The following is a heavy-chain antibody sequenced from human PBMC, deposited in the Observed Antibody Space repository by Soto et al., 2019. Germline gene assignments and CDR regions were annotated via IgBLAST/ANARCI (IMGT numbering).Heavy chain of an antibody. CDR3: ARDPGYHDILTGATLYGMDV. Sequence: EVQLVESGGGLVKPGGSLRLSCAASGFTFSSYSMNWVRQAPGKGLEWVSSISSSSSYIYYADSVKGRFTISRDNAKNSLYLQMNSLRAEDTAVYYCARDPGYHDILTGATLYGMDVWGQGTTVTVSS. D-gene: IGHD3-9*01. J-gene: IGHJ6*02. V-gene: IGHV3-21*01. CDR2: ISSSSSYI. CDR1: GFTFSSYS.